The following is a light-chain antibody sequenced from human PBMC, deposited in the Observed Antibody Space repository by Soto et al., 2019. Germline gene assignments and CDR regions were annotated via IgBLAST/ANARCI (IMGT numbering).Light chain of an antibody. J-gene: IGKJ1*01. CDR2: GAS. V-gene: IGKV3-20*01. CDR3: QQYDNSPWT. CDR1: QSVSSSF. Sequence: EIVLAQYPGTLSLSPGERATLSCRASQSVSSSFLAWYQQKPGQAPRLLIYGASSRATGIPDRFSGSGSGTDFTLTISRLEPEDFAVYYCQQYDNSPWTFGQGTKVEIK.